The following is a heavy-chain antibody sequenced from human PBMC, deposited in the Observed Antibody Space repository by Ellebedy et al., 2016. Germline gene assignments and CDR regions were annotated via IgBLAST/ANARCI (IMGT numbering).Heavy chain of an antibody. CDR1: GYSFSSYW. CDR2: IYPGDSDT. J-gene: IGHJ4*02. Sequence: GGSLRLXXKGSGYSFSSYWIGWVRQMPGKGLEWMGIIYPGDSDTRYSPSFQGQVTISADKSISTAYLQWSSLKASDTAIYYCARRGQLLASPDYWGQGTLVTVSS. V-gene: IGHV5-51*01. CDR3: ARRGQLLASPDY. D-gene: IGHD2-2*01.